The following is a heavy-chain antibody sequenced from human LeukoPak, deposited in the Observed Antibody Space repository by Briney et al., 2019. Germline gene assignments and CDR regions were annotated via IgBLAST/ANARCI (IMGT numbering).Heavy chain of an antibody. V-gene: IGHV3-7*03. Sequence: GGSLRLSCAASGFTFSSYWMTWARQVPGKGLEWVANIKQDGNEKHYVESVKGRFTISRDNARNSLYLQMDSLRVDDTGVYFCAKDLEAVAGTIVNDYWGQGTPVTVSS. CDR1: GFTFSSYW. J-gene: IGHJ4*02. D-gene: IGHD6-19*01. CDR2: IKQDGNEK. CDR3: AKDLEAVAGTIVNDY.